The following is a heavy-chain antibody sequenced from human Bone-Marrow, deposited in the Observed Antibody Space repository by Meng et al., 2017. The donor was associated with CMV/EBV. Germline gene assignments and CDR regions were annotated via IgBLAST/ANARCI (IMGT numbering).Heavy chain of an antibody. CDR3: ARVGYEFWTSR. D-gene: IGHD3-3*01. CDR1: GLKLSNYW. Sequence: GESLKISCAVSGLKLSNYWMSWVREAPGKGLEWVSSISISSSYISYADSVKGRFTISRDNAKNSLYLQMNSLRAEDTAVYYCARVGYEFWTSRWGQGTLVTFSS. J-gene: IGHJ4*02. V-gene: IGHV3-21*01. CDR2: ISISSSYI.